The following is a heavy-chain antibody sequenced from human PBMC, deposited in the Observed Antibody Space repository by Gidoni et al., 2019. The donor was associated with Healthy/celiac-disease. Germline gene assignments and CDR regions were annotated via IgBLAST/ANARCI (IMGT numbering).Heavy chain of an antibody. D-gene: IGHD1-1*01. CDR1: GFNFSSYV. CDR3: AKERVPSFDY. J-gene: IGHJ4*02. CDR2: ISYDGSNK. Sequence: QVQLVAYGRGVVQPGRSLRLYCAASGFNFSSYVMHWVRQAPGKGLEWVAVISYDGSNKYYADSVKGRFTISRDKSKNTLYLQMNSLRAEDTAVYYCAKERVPSFDYWGQGTLVTVSS. V-gene: IGHV3-30*18.